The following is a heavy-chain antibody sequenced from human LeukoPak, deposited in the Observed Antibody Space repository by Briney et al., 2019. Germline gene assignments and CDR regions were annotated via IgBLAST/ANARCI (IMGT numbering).Heavy chain of an antibody. D-gene: IGHD4-23*01. CDR3: ARDADYGSSPDAFDI. CDR1: GFTVSGNH. Sequence: GGSLRLSCAASGFTVSGNHMSWVRQAPGKGLNWVSIIYSGGTTYYADSVKGRFTISRDNSKNTLYLQMNSLRAEDTAVYYCARDADYGSSPDAFDIWGRGTIVTVSS. J-gene: IGHJ3*02. V-gene: IGHV3-53*01. CDR2: IYSGGTT.